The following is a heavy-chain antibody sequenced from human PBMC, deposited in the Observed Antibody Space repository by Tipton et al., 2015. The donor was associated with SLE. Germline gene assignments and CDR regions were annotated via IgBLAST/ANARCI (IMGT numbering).Heavy chain of an antibody. J-gene: IGHJ4*02. CDR3: VRVPRTFYYDYSGHFDY. D-gene: IGHD3-22*01. V-gene: IGHV4-31*03. Sequence: TLSLTCNVSGDSINSGRFYWNWIRQHPGKGLEWIGLIHHSGGTFYNPSLKSRVIISLDTSKNHFTLKLSSVTAADTAVYYCVRVPRTFYYDYSGHFDYWGPGTLVTVSS. CDR2: IHHSGGT. CDR1: GDSINSGRFY.